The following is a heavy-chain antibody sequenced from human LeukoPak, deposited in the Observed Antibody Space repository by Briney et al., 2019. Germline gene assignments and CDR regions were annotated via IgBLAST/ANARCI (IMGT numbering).Heavy chain of an antibody. CDR3: AGSSGWLFDY. D-gene: IGHD6-19*01. J-gene: IGHJ4*02. CDR1: GFSFSISS. Sequence: GGSLRLSCVASGFSFSISSMNWVRQAPGKGLEWVANIKEDGSQIYYVDSVKGRFTISRDNAKNSVYLQMNSLRAEDTAVYYCAGSSGWLFDYWGQGTLVAVSS. V-gene: IGHV3-7*01. CDR2: IKEDGSQI.